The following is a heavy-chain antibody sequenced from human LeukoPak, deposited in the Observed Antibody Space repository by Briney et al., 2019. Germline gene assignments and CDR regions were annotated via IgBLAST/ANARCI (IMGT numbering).Heavy chain of an antibody. CDR1: GGSISSGTYY. V-gene: IGHV4-39*01. J-gene: IGHJ4*02. D-gene: IGHD6-6*01. CDR2: IYYSGST. Sequence: PSETLSLTCTVSGGSISSGTYYWGWIRQPPGKGLEWIGSIYYSGSTCYNPSLKSRVTISVDTSKNQFSLKLSSVTAADTAVYYCVRHEERSIAARLGYWGQGTLVTVSS. CDR3: VRHEERSIAARLGY.